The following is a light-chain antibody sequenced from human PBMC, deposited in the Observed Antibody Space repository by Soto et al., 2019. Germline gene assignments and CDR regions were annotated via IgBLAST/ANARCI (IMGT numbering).Light chain of an antibody. CDR2: SNN. CDR1: SSNLGSHT. J-gene: IGLJ3*02. Sequence: QSVLTQPPSASGTPGQRVTISCAGSSSNLGSHTVHWYQQLPGTAPKLLIYSNNQRPSGVPDRFSGFKSGTSASLAISGLQSEDEYDYYCAAWDDGLNEVFVGGTKVTVL. V-gene: IGLV1-44*01. CDR3: AAWDDGLNEV.